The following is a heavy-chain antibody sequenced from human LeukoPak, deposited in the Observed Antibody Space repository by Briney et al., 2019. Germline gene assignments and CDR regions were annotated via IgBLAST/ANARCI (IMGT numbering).Heavy chain of an antibody. D-gene: IGHD3-22*01. CDR1: GFTFSSYA. CDR2: ISGSGGST. J-gene: IGHJ4*02. Sequence: GGSLRLSCAASGFTFSSYAMSWVRQAPGKGLEWASAISGSGGSTYYADSVKGRFTISRDNSKNTLYLQMNSLRAEDTAVYYCAKAVVVITTTPLDYWGQGTLVTVSS. CDR3: AKAVVVITTTPLDY. V-gene: IGHV3-23*01.